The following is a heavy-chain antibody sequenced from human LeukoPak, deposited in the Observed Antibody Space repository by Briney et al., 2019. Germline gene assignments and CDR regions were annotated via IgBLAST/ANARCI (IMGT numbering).Heavy chain of an antibody. V-gene: IGHV1-18*01. J-gene: IGHJ5*02. CDR3: ARGSVDTAMVKRWFDP. Sequence: ASVKVSCKASGYTFTSYGISWVRQAPGQGLEWMGWIGAYNGNTNYAQKLQGRVTMTTDTSTSTAYMELRSLRSDDTAVYYCARGSVDTAMVKRWFDPWGQGTLVTVSS. CDR1: GYTFTSYG. D-gene: IGHD5-18*01. CDR2: IGAYNGNT.